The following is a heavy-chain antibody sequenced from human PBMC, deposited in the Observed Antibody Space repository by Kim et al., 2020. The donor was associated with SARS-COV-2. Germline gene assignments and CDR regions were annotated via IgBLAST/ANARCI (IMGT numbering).Heavy chain of an antibody. CDR3: ARQRGGLRNYYFDS. V-gene: IGHV4-39*01. CDR2: VSYSGET. J-gene: IGHJ4*02. D-gene: IGHD3-16*01. CDR1: GDSITSRNYY. Sequence: SETLSLTCAVSGDSITSRNYYWGWIRQSPGEALKWLGSVSYSGETFHNPSLMSRVTISVDTSKNQFTLRLTSVTAADTSLYYCARQRGGLRNYYFDSWGQGTLVSVSA.